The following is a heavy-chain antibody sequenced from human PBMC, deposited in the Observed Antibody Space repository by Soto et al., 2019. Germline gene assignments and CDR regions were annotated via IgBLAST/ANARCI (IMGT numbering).Heavy chain of an antibody. CDR2: ISGSGGST. V-gene: IGHV3-23*01. CDR1: GFTFSSYA. Sequence: PGGSLRLSCAASGFTFSSYAMSWARQAPGKGLEWVSAISGSGGSTYYADSVKGRFTISRDNSKNTLYLQMNSLRAEDTAVYYCADPRIAAAGTDYWGQGPLVPVSS. J-gene: IGHJ4*02. CDR3: ADPRIAAAGTDY. D-gene: IGHD6-13*01.